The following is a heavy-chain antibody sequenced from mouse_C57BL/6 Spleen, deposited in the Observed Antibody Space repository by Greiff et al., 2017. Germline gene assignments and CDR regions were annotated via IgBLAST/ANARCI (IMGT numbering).Heavy chain of an antibody. CDR2: IRLKSDNYAT. Sequence: EVKLEESGGGLVQPGGSMKLSCVASGFTFSNYWMNWVRQSPEKGLEWVAQIRLKSDNYATHYAESVKGRFTISRDDSKSSVYLQMNNLRAEDTGIYYCTVSSEGFAYWGQGTLVTVSA. D-gene: IGHD1-2*01. V-gene: IGHV6-3*01. CDR3: TVSSEGFAY. J-gene: IGHJ3*01. CDR1: GFTFSNYW.